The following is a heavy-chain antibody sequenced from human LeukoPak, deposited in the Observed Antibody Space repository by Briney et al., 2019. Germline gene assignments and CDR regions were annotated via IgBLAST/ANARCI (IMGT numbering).Heavy chain of an antibody. J-gene: IGHJ4*02. CDR2: IYYSGST. Sequence: SETLSLTCTVSGGSISSSSYYWGWIRQPPGKGLEWIGSIYYSGSTYYNPSLKSRVTISVDTSKNQFSLKLSSVTAADTAVYYYARHQWLAALDYWGQGTLVTVSS. V-gene: IGHV4-39*01. D-gene: IGHD6-19*01. CDR1: GGSISSSSYY. CDR3: ARHQWLAALDY.